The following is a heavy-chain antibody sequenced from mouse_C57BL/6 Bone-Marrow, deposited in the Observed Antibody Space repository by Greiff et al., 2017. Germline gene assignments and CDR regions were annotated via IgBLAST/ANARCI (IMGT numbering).Heavy chain of an antibody. D-gene: IGHD1-1*01. V-gene: IGHV2-3*01. CDR2: IWGDGST. CDR1: GFSLTSYG. J-gene: IGHJ1*03. CDR3: ANYGSRWYFDV. Sequence: VKVVESGPGLVAPSQCLSITCTVSGFSLTSYGVSWVRQPPGKGLEWLGVIWGDGSTNYHSALISRLSISKDNSKSQGFLKLNRLQTDDTATYYCANYGSRWYFDVWGTGTTVTGSS.